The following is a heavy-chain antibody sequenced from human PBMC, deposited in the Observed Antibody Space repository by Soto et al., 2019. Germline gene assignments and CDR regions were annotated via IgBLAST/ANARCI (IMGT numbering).Heavy chain of an antibody. D-gene: IGHD2-15*01. J-gene: IGHJ4*02. V-gene: IGHV3-23*01. Sequence: EVQLLESGGGLVQPGGSLRLSCAASGFTFSSHAMSWVRQAPGKGMEWVAAISGSGGSTYYADSVKGRFTISRDNSKNTLYLQMNSLRAEDAAVYYCAKDLVGSNADYFDYWGQGTLVTVSS. CDR3: AKDLVGSNADYFDY. CDR1: GFTFSSHA. CDR2: ISGSGGST.